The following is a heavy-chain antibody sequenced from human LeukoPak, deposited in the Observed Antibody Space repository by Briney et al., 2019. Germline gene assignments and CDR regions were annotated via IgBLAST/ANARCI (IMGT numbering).Heavy chain of an antibody. CDR1: CYTFTSYG. CDR3: ARDMITFGGVIAPSDY. D-gene: IGHD3-16*01. V-gene: IGHV1-18*01. J-gene: IGHJ4*02. Sequence: ASVKVSCKGSCYTFTSYGISWVRQAPGQGVEWVGWISAYNGNTNYAQKLQGRVTMTTDTSTSTAYMELRSLRSDDTAVYYCARDMITFGGVIAPSDYWGQGTLVTVSS. CDR2: ISAYNGNT.